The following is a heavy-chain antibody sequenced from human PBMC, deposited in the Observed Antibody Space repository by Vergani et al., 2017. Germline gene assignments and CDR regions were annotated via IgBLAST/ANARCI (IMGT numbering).Heavy chain of an antibody. D-gene: IGHD6-19*01. CDR3: AHRGAYSSDGGGTFDI. V-gene: IGHV2-5*02. CDR2: IYWDDDK. J-gene: IGHJ3*02. CDR1: WFSLSPGGVG. Sequence: QITLKESGPTLVKPTQTLTLTCAFSWFSLSPGGVGVGWIRQPPGKALEWLAIIYWDDDKGYSPSLKRRLTITKDTSKNQVVLTMTNMDPVDTATYYCAHRGAYSSDGGGTFDIWGQGTMVTVSS.